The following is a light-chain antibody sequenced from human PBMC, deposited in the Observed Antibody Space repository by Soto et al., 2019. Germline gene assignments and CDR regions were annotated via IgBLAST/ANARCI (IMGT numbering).Light chain of an antibody. J-gene: IGLJ1*01. Sequence: QSVLTQPASVSGSPGQSITISCTGTGSDIGSYNYVSWYQHHPGKVPKFIIYDVTNRPSGVSDRFSCSKSGNTASLTISGLQAEDEADYYCNSYTSASTYVFGTGTKVTVL. CDR3: NSYTSASTYV. V-gene: IGLV2-14*03. CDR2: DVT. CDR1: GSDIGSYNY.